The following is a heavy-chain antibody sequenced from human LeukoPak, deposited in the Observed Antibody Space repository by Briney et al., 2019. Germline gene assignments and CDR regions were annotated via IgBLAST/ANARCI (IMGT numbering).Heavy chain of an antibody. CDR3: VRDNPRCCGVVPANIDDY. CDR1: GFIIGRDS. Sequence: GGSLRLSCAASGFIIGRDSMNWVRRAPGKGLEWISYISYDSAIKYYANSVRGRFTISRDNVKNSLYLQMHSLNAEDTAVYFCVRDNPRCCGVVPANIDDYWGQGTLVTVSS. J-gene: IGHJ4*02. D-gene: IGHD2-15*01. CDR2: ISYDSAIK. V-gene: IGHV3-48*01.